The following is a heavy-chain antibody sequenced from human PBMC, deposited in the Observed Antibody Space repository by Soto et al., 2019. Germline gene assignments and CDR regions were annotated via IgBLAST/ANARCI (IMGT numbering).Heavy chain of an antibody. CDR2: IYYSGST. V-gene: IGHV4-59*01. Sequence: PSETLSLTCTVSGGSISSYYWSWIRQPPGKGLEWIGYIYYSGSTNYNPSLKSRVTISVDTSKNQFSLKLSSVTAADTAVYYCAMNVVPAAHDAFDIWGQGTMVTVSS. J-gene: IGHJ3*02. CDR1: GGSISSYY. D-gene: IGHD2-2*01. CDR3: AMNVVPAAHDAFDI.